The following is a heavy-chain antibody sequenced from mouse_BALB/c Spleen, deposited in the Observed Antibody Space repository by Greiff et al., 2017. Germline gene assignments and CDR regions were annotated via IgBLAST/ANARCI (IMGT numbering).Heavy chain of an antibody. D-gene: IGHD1-1*02. CDR1: GYTFTDYN. V-gene: IGHV1-18*01. CDR2: INPNNGGT. Sequence: EVQLQQSGPELVKPGASVKIPCKASGYTFTDYNMHWVKQSHGKRLEWIGDINPNNGGTIYNQKFKGKATLTVDKSSSTAYMQLRSLTSEDTAVYCGGRRGVYGHPSWFAYWGQGTLVTVSA. CDR3: GRRGVYGHPSWFAY. J-gene: IGHJ3*01.